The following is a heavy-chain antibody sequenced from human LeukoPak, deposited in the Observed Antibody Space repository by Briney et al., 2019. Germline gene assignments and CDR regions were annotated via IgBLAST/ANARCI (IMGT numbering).Heavy chain of an antibody. V-gene: IGHV1-2*02. J-gene: IGHJ5*02. CDR2: INPNSGGT. Sequence: GASVKVSCKASGYTFTGYYMHWVRQAPGQGLEWMGWINPNSGGTNYAQKFQGRVTMTRDTSISTAYMELSRLRSDDTAVYYCAIAPKGFLEWFSLYNWFDPWGQGTLVTVSS. D-gene: IGHD3-3*01. CDR3: AIAPKGFLEWFSLYNWFDP. CDR1: GYTFTGYY.